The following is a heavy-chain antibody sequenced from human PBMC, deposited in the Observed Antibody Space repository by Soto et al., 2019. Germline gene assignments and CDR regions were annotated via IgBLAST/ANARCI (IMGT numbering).Heavy chain of an antibody. D-gene: IGHD6-13*01. Sequence: QVQLVESGGGVVQPGRSLRLSCAASGFTFSSYGMHWVRQAPGKGLEWVAVIWYDGSNKYYADSVKGRFTISRDNSKNTLYLQMNSLRAEDTAVYYCARASAMGYSSLGLGFDYWGQGTLVTVSS. CDR1: GFTFSSYG. V-gene: IGHV3-33*01. CDR2: IWYDGSNK. J-gene: IGHJ4*02. CDR3: ARASAMGYSSLGLGFDY.